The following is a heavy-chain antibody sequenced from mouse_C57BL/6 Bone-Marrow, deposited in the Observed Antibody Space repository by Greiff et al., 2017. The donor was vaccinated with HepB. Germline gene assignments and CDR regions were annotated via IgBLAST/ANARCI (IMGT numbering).Heavy chain of an antibody. CDR2: IWRGGST. CDR3: ASPMITFYYAMDY. CDR1: GFSLTSYG. V-gene: IGHV2-5*01. D-gene: IGHD2-4*01. J-gene: IGHJ4*01. Sequence: VKLMESGPGLVQPSQSLSITCTVSGFSLTSYGVHWVRQSPGKGLEWLGVIWRGGSTDYNAAFMSRLSITKDNSKSQVFFKMNSLQADDTAIYYCASPMITFYYAMDYWGQGTSVTVSS.